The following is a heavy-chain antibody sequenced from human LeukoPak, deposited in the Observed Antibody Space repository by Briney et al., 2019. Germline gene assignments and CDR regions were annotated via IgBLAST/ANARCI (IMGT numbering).Heavy chain of an antibody. V-gene: IGHV3-15*07. Sequence: GGSLRLSCAVSGLSLRNVWMNWLRQAPGKGLEWVGLTKRETDGGTTDFAAPVKGRFTISRDDSKNTLYLQMNSLRAEDTAVYYCAKDQNSSGWYDYWGQGTLVTVSS. CDR1: GLSLRNVW. CDR2: TKRETDGGTT. CDR3: AKDQNSSGWYDY. J-gene: IGHJ4*02. D-gene: IGHD6-19*01.